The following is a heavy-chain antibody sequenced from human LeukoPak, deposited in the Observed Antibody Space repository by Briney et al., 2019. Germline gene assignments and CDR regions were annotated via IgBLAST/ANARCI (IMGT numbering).Heavy chain of an antibody. J-gene: IGHJ4*02. CDR3: ARDMEAYYYDSSGYYS. Sequence: ASVKVSCKASGYTFTSYYMHWVRQAPGQGLEWMGIINPSGGSTSYAQKFQGRVTMTRDTSTSTVYMELSSLRSEDTAVYYCARDMEAYYYDSSGYYSWGQGTLVTVSS. CDR1: GYTFTSYY. V-gene: IGHV1-46*01. D-gene: IGHD3-22*01. CDR2: INPSGGST.